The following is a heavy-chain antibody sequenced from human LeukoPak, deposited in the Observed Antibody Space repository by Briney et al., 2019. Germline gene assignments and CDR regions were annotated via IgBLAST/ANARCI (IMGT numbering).Heavy chain of an antibody. J-gene: IGHJ4*02. Sequence: GASVTVSCKASGYTFTSYAITWVRQAPGQGLEWMGWINIYSGHTSYAQNFQGRVTMTKDPSTRTAYMELRNLRSDDTAVYYCAREHSSSWDQFDYWGQGTLVTVSS. CDR1: GYTFTSYA. D-gene: IGHD6-13*01. V-gene: IGHV1-18*01. CDR3: AREHSSSWDQFDY. CDR2: INIYSGHT.